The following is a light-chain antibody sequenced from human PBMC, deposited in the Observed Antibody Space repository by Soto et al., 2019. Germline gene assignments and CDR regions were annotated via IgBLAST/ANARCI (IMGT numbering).Light chain of an antibody. J-gene: IGKJ1*01. CDR3: QHYSSVWA. CDR2: DAS. CDR1: QIMSKG. Sequence: IQMTQCPSTLSSSVGARVTXTCRASQIMSKGWAGYQQTPGKATNLLIYDASTLESGVTSRFSGSGYGKEFNITISCLHPDDFATYDCQHYSSVWAFGQGTKVDI. V-gene: IGKV1-5*01.